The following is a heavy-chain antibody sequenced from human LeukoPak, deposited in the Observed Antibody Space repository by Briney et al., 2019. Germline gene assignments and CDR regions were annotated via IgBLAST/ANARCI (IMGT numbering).Heavy chain of an antibody. CDR3: ARRRDRYFDY. CDR2: INHSGST. CDR1: GGSFSGYY. Sequence: PSETLSLTCAVYGGSFSGYYWSWIRQPPGKGLEWIGEINHSGSTNYNPSLKSRVTISVDTPKNQFSLKLSSVTAADTAVYYCARRRDRYFDYWGQGTLVTASS. J-gene: IGHJ4*02. V-gene: IGHV4-34*01.